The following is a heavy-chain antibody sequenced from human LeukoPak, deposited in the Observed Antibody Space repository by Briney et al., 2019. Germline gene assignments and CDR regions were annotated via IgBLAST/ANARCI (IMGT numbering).Heavy chain of an antibody. J-gene: IGHJ6*02. D-gene: IGHD6-19*01. Sequence: GSSVKVSCKASGGTFSSYAISWVRQAPGQGLEWMGGIIPIFGTANYAQKFQGRVTITADKSTSTAYMELSSLRSEDTAVYYCARDFSALGIAVAGARGHYYYGMDVWGQGTTVTVSS. V-gene: IGHV1-69*06. CDR3: ARDFSALGIAVAGARGHYYYGMDV. CDR1: GGTFSSYA. CDR2: IIPIFGTA.